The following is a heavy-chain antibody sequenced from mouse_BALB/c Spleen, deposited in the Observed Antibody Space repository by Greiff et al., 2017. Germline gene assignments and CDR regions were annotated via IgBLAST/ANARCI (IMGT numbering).Heavy chain of an antibody. V-gene: IGHV5-17*02. CDR3: ARDRYDERFAY. CDR2: ISSGSSTI. CDR1: GFTFSSFG. J-gene: IGHJ3*01. Sequence: EVQRVESGGGLVQPGGSRKLSCAASGFTFSSFGMHWVRQAPEKGLEWVAYISSGSSTIYYADTVKGRFTISRDNPKNTLFLQMTSLRSEDTAMYYCARDRYDERFAYWGQGTLVTVSA. D-gene: IGHD2-14*01.